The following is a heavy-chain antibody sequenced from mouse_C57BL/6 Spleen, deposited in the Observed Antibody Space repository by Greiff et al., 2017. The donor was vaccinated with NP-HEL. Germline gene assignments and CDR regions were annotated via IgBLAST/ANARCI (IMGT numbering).Heavy chain of an antibody. CDR1: GYAFSSSW. CDR2: IYPGDGDT. J-gene: IGHJ4*01. D-gene: IGHD1-1*01. V-gene: IGHV1-82*01. CDR3: ARVITTVVRYAMDY. Sequence: QVQLQQSGPELVKPGASVKISCKTSGYAFSSSWMNWVKQRPGKGLEWIGRIYPGDGDTNYNGKFKGKATLTADKSSSTAYMQLSSLTSEDSAVYFCARVITTVVRYAMDYWGQGTSVTVSS.